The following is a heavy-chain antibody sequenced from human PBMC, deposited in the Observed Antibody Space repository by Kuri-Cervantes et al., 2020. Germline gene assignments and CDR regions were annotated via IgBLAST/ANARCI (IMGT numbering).Heavy chain of an antibody. CDR2: IYYSGST. Sequence: GSLRLSCTVSGGSISSYYWSWIRQPPGKGLEWIGYIYYSGSTNYNPSLKSRVTISVDTSKNQFSLKLSSVTAADTAVYYCARQVYYYDSSGHTEYYFDYWGQGTLVTVSS. CDR1: GGSISSYY. D-gene: IGHD3-22*01. CDR3: ARQVYYYDSSGHTEYYFDY. V-gene: IGHV4-59*08. J-gene: IGHJ4*02.